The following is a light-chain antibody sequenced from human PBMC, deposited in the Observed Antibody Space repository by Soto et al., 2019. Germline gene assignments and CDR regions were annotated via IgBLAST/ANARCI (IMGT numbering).Light chain of an antibody. CDR1: SSDIGGYIY. V-gene: IGLV2-14*01. Sequence: QSALTQPASVSASPGQSITISCTGNSSDIGGYIYVSWYQHHPGKAPRLMIYEVSSRPSGVSNRFSGSKSGNTASLTISGLQAEDEAQYYCSSYSSANNVIFGGGNKLTAL. CDR3: SSYSSANNVI. J-gene: IGLJ2*01. CDR2: EVS.